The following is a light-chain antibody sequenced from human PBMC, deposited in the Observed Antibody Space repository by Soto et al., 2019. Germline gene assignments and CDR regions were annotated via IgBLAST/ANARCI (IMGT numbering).Light chain of an antibody. Sequence: EIVLTQSPATLSLSPGERATLSCRASQSVSSHLAWFQQRPGQAPRLLIYDASNRATGIPARFSGRGSGTDFTLTISSLEPEDFAVYYCQQYNNRPGITFGQGTRLEL. V-gene: IGKV3-11*01. J-gene: IGKJ5*01. CDR1: QSVSSH. CDR2: DAS. CDR3: QQYNNRPGIT.